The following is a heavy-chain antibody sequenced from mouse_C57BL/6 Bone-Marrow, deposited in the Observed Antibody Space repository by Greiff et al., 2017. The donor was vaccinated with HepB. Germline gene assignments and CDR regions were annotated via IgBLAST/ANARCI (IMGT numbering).Heavy chain of an antibody. V-gene: IGHV5-17*01. Sequence: ELQLVESGGGLVKPGGSLKLSCAASGFTFSDYGMHWVRQAPEKGLKWVAYISSGSSTIYYADTVKGRFTISRDNAKNTLFLQMTSLRSEDTAMYYCAGGYYGLDYWGQGTTLTVSS. CDR1: GFTFSDYG. CDR2: ISSGSSTI. J-gene: IGHJ2*01. CDR3: AGGYYGLDY. D-gene: IGHD1-2*01.